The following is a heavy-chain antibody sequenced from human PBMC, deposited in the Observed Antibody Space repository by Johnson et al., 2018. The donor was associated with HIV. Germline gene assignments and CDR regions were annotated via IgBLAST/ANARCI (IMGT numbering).Heavy chain of an antibody. Sequence: QVQLVESGGGVVQNGRSLRLSCAASGFTFSSYAMHWVRQAPGKGLEWVAVISYDGSNKYYADSVKGRLTISRDNYKNTLYLQMNSLRAEDTAVYYCATSLTGTRPFDIWGQGTMVTVSS. D-gene: IGHD1-7*01. J-gene: IGHJ3*02. V-gene: IGHV3-30*14. CDR1: GFTFSSYA. CDR2: ISYDGSNK. CDR3: ATSLTGTRPFDI.